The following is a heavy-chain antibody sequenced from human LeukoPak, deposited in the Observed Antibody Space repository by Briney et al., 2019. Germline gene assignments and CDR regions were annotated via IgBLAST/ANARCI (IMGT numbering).Heavy chain of an antibody. Sequence: PGGSLRLSCAASGFTFSRYWMSWVRQVPGKGLEWVGNIKQDGSEKYYVDSVKGRFTISRDNAKNSLYLQMNSLRAEDTAVYYCARAHPETYQLLADYYYYMDVWGQGTTVTISS. V-gene: IGHV3-7*03. CDR3: ARAHPETYQLLADYYYYMDV. D-gene: IGHD2-2*01. CDR1: GFTFSRYW. CDR2: IKQDGSEK. J-gene: IGHJ6*03.